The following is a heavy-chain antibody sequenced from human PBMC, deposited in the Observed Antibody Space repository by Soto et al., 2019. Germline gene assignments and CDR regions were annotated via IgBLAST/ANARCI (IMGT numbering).Heavy chain of an antibody. Sequence: PSETLSLTCTVSGGSVSSGSYYWSWIRQPPGKGLEWIGYIYYSGSTNYNPSLRSRVTISVDTSKNQFSLRLSSLTAADTAVYYWARVWPDVVTLMFYFDHLTQGALDTVSS. D-gene: IGHD2-15*01. V-gene: IGHV4-61*01. J-gene: IGHJ4*02. CDR3: ARVWPDVVTLMFYFDH. CDR2: IYYSGST. CDR1: GGSVSSGSYY.